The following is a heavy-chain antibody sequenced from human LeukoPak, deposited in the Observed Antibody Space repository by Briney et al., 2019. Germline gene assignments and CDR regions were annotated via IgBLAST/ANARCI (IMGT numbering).Heavy chain of an antibody. CDR3: ARGSFDCSGDSCYSIAWFDP. CDR1: GGSIRSYY. J-gene: IGHJ5*02. CDR2: IYYSGST. Sequence: SETLSLXCTVSGGSIRSYYWSWIRQPPGKGLEWIGYIYYSGSTNYNPSLKRRVTISVDTSKNQFSLNLSSVTAADTAVYYCARGSFDCSGDSCYSIAWFDPWGQGTLVTVSS. D-gene: IGHD2-15*01. V-gene: IGHV4-59*01.